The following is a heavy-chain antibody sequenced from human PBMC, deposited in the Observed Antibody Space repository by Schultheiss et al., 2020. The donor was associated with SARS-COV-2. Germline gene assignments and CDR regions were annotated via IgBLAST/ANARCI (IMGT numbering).Heavy chain of an antibody. CDR3: AAALLMSTDFDY. CDR2: IYYSGST. V-gene: IGHV4-31*03. CDR1: GGSISSGYY. J-gene: IGHJ4*02. Sequence: SETLSLTCTVSGGSISSGYYWGWIRQPPGKGLEWIGYIYYSGSTFYNPSLKTRVTISVDTSKNQFSLKLNSVTAADTAVYYCAAALLMSTDFDYWGQGTLVTVSS. D-gene: IGHD2-8*01.